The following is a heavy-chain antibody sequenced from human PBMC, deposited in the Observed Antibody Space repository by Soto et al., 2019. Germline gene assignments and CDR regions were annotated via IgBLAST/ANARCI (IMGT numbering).Heavy chain of an antibody. J-gene: IGHJ5*02. CDR1: GGSISSYY. D-gene: IGHD3-3*01. CDR3: ASADTRNYDVWSGYLLAPHGNWFDP. V-gene: IGHV4-30-4*01. Sequence: SETLSLTCTVSGGSISSYYWSWIRQPPGKGLEWIVYIYYSGSTCYNPSLKSRVTISVDTSKNQFSLELSSVTAADTAVYYCASADTRNYDVWSGYLLAPHGNWFDPWGQGSLVTVSS. CDR2: IYYSGST.